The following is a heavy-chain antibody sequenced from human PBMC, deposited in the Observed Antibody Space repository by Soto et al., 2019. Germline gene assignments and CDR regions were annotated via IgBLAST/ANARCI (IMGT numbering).Heavy chain of an antibody. J-gene: IGHJ5*02. CDR1: GYTFTSYA. CDR2: INAGNGNT. V-gene: IGHV1-3*01. D-gene: IGHD3-9*01. CDR3: ARPTLPYDILAGYYRGNWFDP. Sequence: QVQLVQSGAEVKKPGASVKVSCKASGYTFTSYAMHWVRQAPGQRLEWMGWINAGNGNTKYSQKFQGRVTITRDTSASTDYMELSSLRSEDTAVYYCARPTLPYDILAGYYRGNWFDPWGQGTLVTVSS.